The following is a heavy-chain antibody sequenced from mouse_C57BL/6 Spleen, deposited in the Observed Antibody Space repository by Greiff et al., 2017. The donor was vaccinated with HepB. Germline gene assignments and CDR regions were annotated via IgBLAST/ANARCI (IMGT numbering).Heavy chain of an antibody. Sequence: EVHLVESGEGLVKPGGSLKLSCAASGFTFSSYAMSWVRQTPEKRLEWVAYISSGGDYIYYADTVKGRFTISRDNARNTLYLQMSSLKSEDTAMYYCTRDGDAYYSNYLDYWGQGTTLTVSS. D-gene: IGHD2-5*01. V-gene: IGHV5-9-1*02. CDR2: ISSGGDYI. J-gene: IGHJ2*01. CDR3: TRDGDAYYSNYLDY. CDR1: GFTFSSYA.